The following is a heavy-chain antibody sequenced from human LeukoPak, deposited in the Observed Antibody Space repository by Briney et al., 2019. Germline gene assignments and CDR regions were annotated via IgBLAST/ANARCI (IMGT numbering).Heavy chain of an antibody. Sequence: GGSLRLSCADSGFTFSSYSMNWVRQAPGKGLEWVSSVSSSSSYIYYADSVKGRFTISRDNAKNSLYLQMNSLRAEDTAVYYCASYLGYCSSTSCYTLDYWGQGTLVTVSS. CDR2: VSSSSSYI. J-gene: IGHJ4*02. D-gene: IGHD2-2*01. CDR1: GFTFSSYS. V-gene: IGHV3-21*01. CDR3: ASYLGYCSSTSCYTLDY.